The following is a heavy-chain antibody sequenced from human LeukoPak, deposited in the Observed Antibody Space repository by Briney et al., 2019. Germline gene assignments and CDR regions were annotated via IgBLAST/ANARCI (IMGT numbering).Heavy chain of an antibody. CDR1: GGSISSYY. D-gene: IGHD2-2*02. V-gene: IGHV4-59*08. Sequence: SETLSLTCTVSGGSISSYYWSWIRQPPGKGLEWIGYIYYSGSTNYNPSLKSRVTISVDTSKNQFSLKLSSVTAADTAVYYCARLRYCSSTSCYTGDAFDIWGQGTMVTVSS. CDR2: IYYSGST. CDR3: ARLRYCSSTSCYTGDAFDI. J-gene: IGHJ3*02.